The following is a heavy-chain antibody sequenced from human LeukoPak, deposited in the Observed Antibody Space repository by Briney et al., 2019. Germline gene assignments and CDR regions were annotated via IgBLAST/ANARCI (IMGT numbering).Heavy chain of an antibody. CDR2: IYYSGST. Sequence: PSETLSLTCTVSGGSISSYYWSWIRQPPGKGLEWIGCIYYSGSTNYNPSLKSRVTMSVDTSKNQFSLKLSSVTAADTAVYYCARAIGYCSSNTCYLYFDYWGQGTLVTVSS. CDR1: GGSISSYY. CDR3: ARAIGYCSSNTCYLYFDY. D-gene: IGHD2-2*01. V-gene: IGHV4-59*12. J-gene: IGHJ4*02.